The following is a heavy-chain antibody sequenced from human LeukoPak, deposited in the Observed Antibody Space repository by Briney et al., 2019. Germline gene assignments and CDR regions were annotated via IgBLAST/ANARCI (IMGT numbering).Heavy chain of an antibody. V-gene: IGHV1-18*01. Sequence: GASVKVSCKASGYTFTSYGISWVRQAPGQGLEWMGWISAYNGNTNYAQKLQGRVTMTTDTSTSTAYMELRSLRSDDTAVYYCATVWFGETHNYSLDYWGEETLVTVSS. J-gene: IGHJ4*02. CDR1: GYTFTSYG. CDR2: ISAYNGNT. CDR3: ATVWFGETHNYSLDY. D-gene: IGHD3-10*01.